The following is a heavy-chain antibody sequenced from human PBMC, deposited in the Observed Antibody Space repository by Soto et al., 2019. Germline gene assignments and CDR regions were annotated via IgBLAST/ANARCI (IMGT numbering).Heavy chain of an antibody. CDR3: ARDLGSYYGGGYYYGMDV. D-gene: IGHD1-26*01. CDR2: IWYDGSNK. J-gene: IGHJ6*02. Sequence: QVQLVESGGGVVQPGRSLRLSCAASRFTFSSYGMHWVRQAPGKGLEWVAVIWYDGSNKYYADSVKGRFTISRDNSKNMLYLQMNSLRAEDTAVYYCARDLGSYYGGGYYYGMDVWGQGTTVTVSS. CDR1: RFTFSSYG. V-gene: IGHV3-33*01.